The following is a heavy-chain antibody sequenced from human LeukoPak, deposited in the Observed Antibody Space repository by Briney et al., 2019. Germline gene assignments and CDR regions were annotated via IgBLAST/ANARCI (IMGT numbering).Heavy chain of an antibody. V-gene: IGHV1-69*13. CDR2: IIPIFGTA. CDR1: GGTFSSYA. CDR3: ARSGISYSSSWYRYYYGMDV. J-gene: IGHJ6*04. Sequence: SVKVCCKASGGTFSSYAISWVRQAPGQGLEWMGGIIPIFGTANYAQKFQGRVTITADESTSTAYMELSSLRSEDTAVYYCARSGISYSSSWYRYYYGMDVWGKGTTVTVSS. D-gene: IGHD6-13*01.